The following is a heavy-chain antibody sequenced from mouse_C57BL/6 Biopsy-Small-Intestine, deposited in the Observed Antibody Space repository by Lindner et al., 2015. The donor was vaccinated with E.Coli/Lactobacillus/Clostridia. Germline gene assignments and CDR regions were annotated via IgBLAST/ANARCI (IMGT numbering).Heavy chain of an antibody. CDR3: ARYNWDY. J-gene: IGHJ2*01. Sequence: VQLQESGGDLVKPGGSLKLSCAASGFTFSSYGMSWVRQTPDKRLEWVATISSGGSYTYYPDSVKGRFTISRDNARNTLYLHMSSLKSEDTAMYYCARYNWDYWGQGTTPTVSS. CDR1: GFTFSSYG. CDR2: ISSGGSYT. V-gene: IGHV5-6*01. D-gene: IGHD1-3*01.